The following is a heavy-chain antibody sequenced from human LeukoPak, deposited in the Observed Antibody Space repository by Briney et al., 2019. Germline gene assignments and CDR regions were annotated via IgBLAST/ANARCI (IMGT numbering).Heavy chain of an antibody. V-gene: IGHV1-2*06. CDR2: INPNTGVT. Sequence: ASVKVSCKASAYSFTDYYIHWVRQAPGHGLEWMGRINPNTGVTDYAQIFKGRVTMTRDTSISTAYMELSRLGSDDTAVYYCARSSPTYYFDSSGYYYGDYWGQGTLVTVSS. D-gene: IGHD3-22*01. CDR1: AYSFTDYY. J-gene: IGHJ4*02. CDR3: ARSSPTYYFDSSGYYYGDY.